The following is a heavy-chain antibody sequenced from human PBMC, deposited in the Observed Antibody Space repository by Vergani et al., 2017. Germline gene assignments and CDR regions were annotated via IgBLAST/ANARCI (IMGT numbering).Heavy chain of an antibody. D-gene: IGHD3-22*01. CDR1: GFTFSSSG. CDR3: EKDSLYYYDSSGYYFNAFDI. Sequence: QVQLVESGGGVVQPGGSLRLSCAASGFTFSSSGMHWVRQSQGKGLEWVAFIRYDGSNKDYADSVKGRFTISRDNSKNTLYLQMNSLRAEDTAVYYCEKDSLYYYDSSGYYFNAFDIWGQGTMVTVSS. J-gene: IGHJ3*02. CDR2: IRYDGSNK. V-gene: IGHV3-30*02.